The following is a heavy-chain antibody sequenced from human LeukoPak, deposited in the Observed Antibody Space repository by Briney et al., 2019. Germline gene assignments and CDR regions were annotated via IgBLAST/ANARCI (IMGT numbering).Heavy chain of an antibody. CDR1: GYTFTGYY. CDR3: ARGCDTSCYYYYYGMDV. CDR2: INPNSGGT. Sequence: ASVKVSCKASGYTFTGYYMHWVRQAPGQGLEWMGWINPNSGGTNYAQKFQGRVTMTRDTSISTAYMELSRLRSDDTAVYYCARGCDTSCYYYYYGMDVWGQGTTVTVSS. V-gene: IGHV1-2*02. D-gene: IGHD2-2*01. J-gene: IGHJ6*02.